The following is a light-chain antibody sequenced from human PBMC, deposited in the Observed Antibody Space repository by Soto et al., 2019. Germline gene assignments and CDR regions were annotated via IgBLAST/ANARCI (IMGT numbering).Light chain of an antibody. J-gene: IGKJ1*01. V-gene: IGKV3-11*01. Sequence: ENVLTQSPATLSLSPRERASVFCGASQSVSSYLAWYQQKPGQAPRLLIYDASNRATGIPDRFSGSASGTDFTLTITVLALEHFAVYYCQQRSNWPPAFGQGTKVDIK. CDR1: QSVSSY. CDR2: DAS. CDR3: QQRSNWPPA.